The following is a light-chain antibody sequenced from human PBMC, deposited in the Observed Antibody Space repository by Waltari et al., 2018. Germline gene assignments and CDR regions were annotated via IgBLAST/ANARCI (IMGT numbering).Light chain of an antibody. CDR1: QDISNY. V-gene: IGKV1-33*01. J-gene: IGKJ4*01. Sequence: DIQMTQSPSSLSASVGDRVPITCQASQDISNYLNWYQQKPGKAPKLLIYDASNLETGVPSRFSGSGSGTDFTFTISSLQPEDIATYYCQQYDNLPPLTFGGGTKVEIK. CDR2: DAS. CDR3: QQYDNLPPLT.